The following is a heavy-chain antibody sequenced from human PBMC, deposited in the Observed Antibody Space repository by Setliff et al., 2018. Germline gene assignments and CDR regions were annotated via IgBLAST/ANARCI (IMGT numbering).Heavy chain of an antibody. CDR1: GFSFSNYG. CDR3: ASGHRYGYLFEY. J-gene: IGHJ4*02. V-gene: IGHV3-48*01. D-gene: IGHD5-18*01. CDR2: ISTSSGTR. Sequence: PGESLKISCVVSGFSFSNYGMTWVRQAPGKGLEWISYISTSSGTRYYADSVKGRFTISRDNANQSLYLQMNSLRAEDTAVYYCASGHRYGYLFEYWGQGTLVTVSS.